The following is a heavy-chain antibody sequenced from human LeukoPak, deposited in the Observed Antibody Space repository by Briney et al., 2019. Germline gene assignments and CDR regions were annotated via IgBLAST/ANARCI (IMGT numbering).Heavy chain of an antibody. Sequence: EASVKVSCKASGYTFTNCDINWVRQAPGEGLEWMGWINPISGGTNFAQKFQGRVTMTSDTSISTAYMELSGLRSDDTAVYYCARRGGPYFDYWGQGTLVTVSS. V-gene: IGHV1-2*02. D-gene: IGHD3-16*01. CDR3: ARRGGPYFDY. CDR2: INPISGGT. CDR1: GYTFTNCD. J-gene: IGHJ4*02.